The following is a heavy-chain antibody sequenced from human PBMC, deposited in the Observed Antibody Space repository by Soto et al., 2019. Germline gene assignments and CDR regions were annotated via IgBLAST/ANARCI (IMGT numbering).Heavy chain of an antibody. D-gene: IGHD6-19*01. CDR2: IYSGGST. CDR3: AKDWVSSGRRYFDY. V-gene: IGHV3-66*01. Sequence: GGSLRLSCAASGFTVSSNYMSWVRQAPGKGLEWVSVIYSGGSTYYADSVKGRFTISRDNSRNTLYLQMNSLRAEDTALYYCAKDWVSSGRRYFDYWGQGTLVTVSS. J-gene: IGHJ4*02. CDR1: GFTVSSNY.